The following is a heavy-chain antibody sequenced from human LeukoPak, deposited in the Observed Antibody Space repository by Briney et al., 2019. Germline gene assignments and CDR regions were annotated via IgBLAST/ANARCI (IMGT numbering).Heavy chain of an antibody. CDR3: ARHGSSYYFDS. CDR2: IYYSGSA. D-gene: IGHD6-13*01. CDR1: GGSIGTYY. V-gene: IGHV4-59*08. J-gene: IGHJ4*02. Sequence: SETLSLTCSVSGGSIGTYYWSWIRQPPGKALEWIGYIYYSGSANYNPSLKSRVTMSVDTSKNQFSLKLRSLTAADTAVYYCARHGSSYYFDSWGQGTLVTVSS.